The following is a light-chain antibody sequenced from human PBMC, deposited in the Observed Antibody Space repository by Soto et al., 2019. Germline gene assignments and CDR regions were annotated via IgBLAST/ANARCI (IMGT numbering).Light chain of an antibody. Sequence: VLTQSPATMSVSPGERATLSCRASQSVSNNYLAWYQQKPGQAPRLLIYGASNRATGIPDRFSGSGSGTDFTLTISRLEPEDFAVYYCQQYGSSGTFGQGTKVDIK. CDR3: QQYGSSGT. J-gene: IGKJ1*01. CDR1: QSVSNNY. CDR2: GAS. V-gene: IGKV3-20*01.